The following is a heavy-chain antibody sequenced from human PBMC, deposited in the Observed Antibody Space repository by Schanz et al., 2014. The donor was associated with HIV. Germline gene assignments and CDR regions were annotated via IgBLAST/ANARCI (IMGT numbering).Heavy chain of an antibody. CDR1: GFTFSSYA. J-gene: IGHJ6*02. CDR2: ISGSGGRT. CDR3: AKFLRKYDYYGMDV. Sequence: EVQLLESGGGLVQPGGSLRLSCAASGFTFSSYAMSWVRQAPGKGLEWVSGISGSGGRTYYADSVKGRFTISRDNSKNTLYLQMNSLRAEDTAVYYCAKFLRKYDYYGMDVWGQGTTVTVSS. V-gene: IGHV3-23*01.